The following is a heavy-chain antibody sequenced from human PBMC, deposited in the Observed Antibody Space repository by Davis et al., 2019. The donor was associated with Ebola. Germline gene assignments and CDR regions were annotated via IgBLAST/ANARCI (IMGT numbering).Heavy chain of an antibody. CDR3: ATRPAAGGRGDFWFDP. Sequence: AASVKVSCKVSGYTLTELSMHWVRQAPGKGLEWMGGFDPEDGETIYAQKFQGRVTMTEDTSTDTAYMELSSLRSEDTAVYYCATRPAAGGRGDFWFDPWGQGTLVTVSS. CDR2: FDPEDGET. D-gene: IGHD3-16*01. CDR1: GYTLTELS. J-gene: IGHJ5*02. V-gene: IGHV1-24*01.